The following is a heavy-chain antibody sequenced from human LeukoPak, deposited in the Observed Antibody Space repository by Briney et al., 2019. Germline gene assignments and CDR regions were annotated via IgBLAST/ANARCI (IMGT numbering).Heavy chain of an antibody. Sequence: GGSLRLSCAASGFTFSSYWMSWVRQAPGKGLEWVSAISGSGGSTYYADSVKGRFTISRDNSKNTLYLQMNSLRAEDTAVYYCAKKALYGSGSYLINFDYWGQGTLVTVSS. CDR2: ISGSGGST. D-gene: IGHD3-10*01. V-gene: IGHV3-23*01. J-gene: IGHJ4*02. CDR3: AKKALYGSGSYLINFDY. CDR1: GFTFSSYW.